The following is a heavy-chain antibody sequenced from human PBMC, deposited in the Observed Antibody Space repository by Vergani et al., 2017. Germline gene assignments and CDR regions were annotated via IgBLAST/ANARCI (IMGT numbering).Heavy chain of an antibody. CDR2: IKSTFDRGTT. D-gene: IGHD2-21*01. CDR1: GFSSRNAW. J-gene: IGHJ6*02. Sequence: EVQLLESGGGLVQPGGSLRLSCVASGFSSRNAWMNWVRRTPGKGLEWVGRIKSTFDRGTTDYAAAVKGRFTISRDDSKNTLFLQMNGLKTEDIGVYYCTTDPRYCGDGSCYWLRDHHYYGMDVWGQGTTVTVSS. V-gene: IGHV3-15*07. CDR3: TTDPRYCGDGSCYWLRDHHYYGMDV.